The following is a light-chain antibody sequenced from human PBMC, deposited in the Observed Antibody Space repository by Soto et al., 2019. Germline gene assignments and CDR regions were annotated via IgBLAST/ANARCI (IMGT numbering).Light chain of an antibody. V-gene: IGKV3-15*01. Sequence: EIVMTQSPATLSVSPGERATLSCRASQSVSGNLAWYQQKPGQAPRLLIYGASTRATGIPARFSGSESGTEFTLTISSLQSEDFAVYYCQQYNNWPITFGQGTRLEIK. J-gene: IGKJ5*01. CDR3: QQYNNWPIT. CDR2: GAS. CDR1: QSVSGN.